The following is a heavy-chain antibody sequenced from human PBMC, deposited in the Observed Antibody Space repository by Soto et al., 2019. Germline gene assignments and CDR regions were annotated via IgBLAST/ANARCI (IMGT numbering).Heavy chain of an antibody. CDR3: ARDDSVGVPAAEGGGMDV. D-gene: IGHD2-2*01. Sequence: QVQLVESGGGVVQPGRSLRLSCAASGFTFSSYAMHWVRQAPGKGLEWVAVISYDGSNKYYADSVKGRFTISRDNSKNTLYLQMNSLRAEDTAVYYCARDDSVGVPAAEGGGMDVWGQGTTVTVSS. CDR2: ISYDGSNK. CDR1: GFTFSSYA. V-gene: IGHV3-30-3*01. J-gene: IGHJ6*02.